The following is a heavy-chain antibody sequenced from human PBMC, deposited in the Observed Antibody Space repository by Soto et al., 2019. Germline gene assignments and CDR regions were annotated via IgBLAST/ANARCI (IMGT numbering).Heavy chain of an antibody. CDR1: GGSISSYY. D-gene: IGHD3-16*02. CDR2: IFYSVST. V-gene: IGHV4-59*08. CDR3: ARLYGLDAFDF. J-gene: IGHJ3*01. Sequence: QVQLQESGPGLVKPSETLALTCTVSGGSISSYYWSWIRQPPGNGLEWIRYIFYSVSTNYNPSLKRRVPLSVAPSKKQFSLKLSSVTAADTAVYYCARLYGLDAFDFWGQGTMVTVSS.